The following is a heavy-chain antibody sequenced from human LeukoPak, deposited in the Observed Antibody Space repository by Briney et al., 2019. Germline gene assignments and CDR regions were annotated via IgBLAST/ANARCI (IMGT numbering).Heavy chain of an antibody. V-gene: IGHV4-30-2*01. D-gene: IGHD6-19*01. CDR3: ARGRRPGIAVAGKYYFDY. CDR1: GGSISSGGYS. J-gene: IGHJ4*02. Sequence: SQTLSLTCAVSGGSISSGGYSWSWIRQPPGKGLEWIGYIYHSGSTYYNPSLKSRVTISVDRSKNQFSLKLSSVTAADTAVYYCARGRRPGIAVAGKYYFDYWGQGTLVTVSS. CDR2: IYHSGST.